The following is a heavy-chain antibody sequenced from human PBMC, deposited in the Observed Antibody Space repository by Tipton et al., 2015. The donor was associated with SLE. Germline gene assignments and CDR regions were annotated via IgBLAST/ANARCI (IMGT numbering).Heavy chain of an antibody. CDR2: IRSKAYGGTT. D-gene: IGHD1-26*01. CDR1: GFTFGDYA. CDR3: ASIMGSTNPSDF. Sequence: RSLRLSCTASGFTFGDYAMSWVRQAPGKGLEWVGFIRSKAYGGTTEYAASVKGRFTISRDDSKKMLSLQMNSLRADDTSIYYCASIMGSTNPSDFWGQGTLVTVSS. J-gene: IGHJ4*02. V-gene: IGHV3-49*04.